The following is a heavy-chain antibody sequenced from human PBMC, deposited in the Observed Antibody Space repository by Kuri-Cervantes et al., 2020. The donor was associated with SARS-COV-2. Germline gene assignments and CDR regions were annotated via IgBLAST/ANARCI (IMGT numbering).Heavy chain of an antibody. CDR1: GFTFSSYA. V-gene: IGHV3-23*01. Sequence: GESLKISCAASGFTFSSYAMSWVRQAPGKGLEWVSAISGSGGSTYYADSVKGRFTISRDNSKNTLYLQMNSLRAEDTAVYYCAKDALRDLGVVIIPRFDYWGQGTLVTVSS. D-gene: IGHD3-3*01. J-gene: IGHJ4*02. CDR3: AKDALRDLGVVIIPRFDY. CDR2: ISGSGGST.